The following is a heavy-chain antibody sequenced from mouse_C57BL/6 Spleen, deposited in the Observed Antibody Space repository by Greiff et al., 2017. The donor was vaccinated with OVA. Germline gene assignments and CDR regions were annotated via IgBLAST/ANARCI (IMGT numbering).Heavy chain of an antibody. CDR3: ARNSYYYGSSYRGYFDV. V-gene: IGHV2-2*01. CDR2: IWSGGST. J-gene: IGHJ1*03. D-gene: IGHD1-1*01. Sequence: VQGVESGPGLVQPSQSLSITCTVSGFSLTSYGVHWVRQSPGKGLEWLGVIWSGGSTDYNAAFISRLSISKDNSKSQVFFKMNSLQADDTAIYYCARNSYYYGSSYRGYFDVWGTGTTVTVSS. CDR1: GFSLTSYG.